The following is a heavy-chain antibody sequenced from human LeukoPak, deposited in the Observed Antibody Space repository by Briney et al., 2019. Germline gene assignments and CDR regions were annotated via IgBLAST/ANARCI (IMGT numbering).Heavy chain of an antibody. V-gene: IGHV3-33*01. CDR1: GFTFSSYG. CDR2: ICYDGSNK. D-gene: IGHD2-15*01. J-gene: IGHJ2*01. Sequence: PGRSLRLSCAASGFTFSSYGMHWVRQAPGKGLEWVAVICYDGSNKYYADSVKGRFTISRDNSKNTLYLQMNSLRAEDTAVYYCARDSFLGYCSGGSCPDWYFDLWGRGTLVTVSS. CDR3: ARDSFLGYCSGGSCPDWYFDL.